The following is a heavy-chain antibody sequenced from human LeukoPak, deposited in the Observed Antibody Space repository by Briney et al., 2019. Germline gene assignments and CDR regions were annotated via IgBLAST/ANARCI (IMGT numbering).Heavy chain of an antibody. J-gene: IGHJ3*02. D-gene: IGHD3-22*01. CDR1: GGSFSGYY. CDR3: AQYYYDSSGYHSRDAFDI. Sequence: PSETLSLTCAVYGGSFSGYYWSWIRQPPGKGLEWIGEINHSGSTYYNPSLKSRVTISVDTSKNQFSLKLSSVTAADTAVYYCAQYYYDSSGYHSRDAFDIWGQGTMVTVSS. V-gene: IGHV4-34*01. CDR2: INHSGST.